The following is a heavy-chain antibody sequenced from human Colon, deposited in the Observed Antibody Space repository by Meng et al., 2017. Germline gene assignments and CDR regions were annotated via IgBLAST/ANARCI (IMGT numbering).Heavy chain of an antibody. CDR1: GGSFSDYY. Sequence: QWQPRLWDAALLQLSETLPPRCAVYGGSFSDYYLPWIRQPPGKGLEWVGELHPSGSTYYSPSLQSRVTITLDTSKNQFSLTLSSMTAADTAVYYCARGVDWAKSGNFWGQGTLVTVSS. D-gene: IGHD3-9*01. CDR2: LHPSGST. J-gene: IGHJ4*02. V-gene: IGHV4-34*01. CDR3: ARGVDWAKSGNF.